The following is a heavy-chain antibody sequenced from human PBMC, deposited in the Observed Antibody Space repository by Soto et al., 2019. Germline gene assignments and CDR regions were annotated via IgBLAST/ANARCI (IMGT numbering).Heavy chain of an antibody. J-gene: IGHJ6*02. D-gene: IGHD3-16*01. V-gene: IGHV1-18*01. CDR2: ISAFNGQT. CDR3: ARGGDYYYGLDV. CDR1: GYTFTSYG. Sequence: ASVKVSCKASGYTFTSYGVSWVRQAPGQGLEWMGWISAFNGQTDYIQKVQGRVTLTTEASTSTAYMELRSLRSDDTAVYYCARGGDYYYGLDVWGQGTTVTVSS.